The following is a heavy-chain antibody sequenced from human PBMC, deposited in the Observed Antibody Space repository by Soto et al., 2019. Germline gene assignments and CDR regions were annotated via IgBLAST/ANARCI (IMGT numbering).Heavy chain of an antibody. Sequence: QVQLVQSGAEVKKPGASVKVSCKASGYTFTSYDINWVRQATGQGLEWMGWMNPNSGNTAYAQKFLGRVTMTRNTSRSTAYVELRSLRSEDTAVYYCARERTRGFDPWGQGTLVTVSS. V-gene: IGHV1-8*01. J-gene: IGHJ5*02. CDR1: GYTFTSYD. CDR2: MNPNSGNT. CDR3: ARERTRGFDP.